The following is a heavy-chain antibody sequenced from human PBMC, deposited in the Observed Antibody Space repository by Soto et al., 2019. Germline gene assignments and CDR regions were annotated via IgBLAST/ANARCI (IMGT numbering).Heavy chain of an antibody. V-gene: IGHV4-4*02. Sequence: QVQLQESGPGLVKPSGTLSLTCAVSGDSISNSRWWTWVRQPPGKGLEWIGDIFHSGDTNYNTSLKSRVFISVDKSQNQFSLKVTSVTAADAEVYYCAYSTGWYRHDVWGQGTLVTVSS. CDR1: GDSISNSRW. D-gene: IGHD6-19*01. CDR3: AYSTGWYRHDV. CDR2: IFHSGDT. J-gene: IGHJ3*01.